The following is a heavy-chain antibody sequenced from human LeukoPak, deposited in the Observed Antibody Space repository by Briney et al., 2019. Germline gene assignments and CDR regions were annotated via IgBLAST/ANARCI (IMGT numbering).Heavy chain of an antibody. CDR1: GFTFSTYS. Sequence: GGSLRLSCAASGFTFSTYSMNWVRQAPGKGLEWVSSISSSSSYIYYADSVKGRFTISRDNAKKSLYLQMNSLRAEDTAVYYCARDVGGSYYAFDIWGQGTMVTVSS. D-gene: IGHD1-26*01. V-gene: IGHV3-21*01. CDR2: ISSSSSYI. J-gene: IGHJ3*02. CDR3: ARDVGGSYYAFDI.